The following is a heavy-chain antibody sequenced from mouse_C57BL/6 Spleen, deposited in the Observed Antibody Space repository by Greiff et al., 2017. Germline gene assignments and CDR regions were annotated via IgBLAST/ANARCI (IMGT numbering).Heavy chain of an antibody. CDR2: IYPGDGDT. CDR1: GYEIRSYW. J-gene: IGHJ2*01. V-gene: IGHV1-80*01. Sequence: VQLQQSGAELVKPGASVKISCKASGYEIRSYWMNWVKQRPGQGLEWIGQIYPGDGDTKYNGKFQGKATLTADKSSSTAYMQLSSLTSEVSAVYFCAIYSYDYKGFDYWGQGTTLTVSS. D-gene: IGHD2-4*01. CDR3: AIYSYDYKGFDY.